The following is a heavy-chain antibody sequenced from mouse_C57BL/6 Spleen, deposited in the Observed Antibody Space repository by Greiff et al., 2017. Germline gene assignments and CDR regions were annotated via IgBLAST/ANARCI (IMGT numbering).Heavy chain of an antibody. CDR2: IYPGSGNT. J-gene: IGHJ2*01. Sequence: VQLQQSGAELVRPGASVKLSCKASGYTFTDYYINWVKQRPGQGLEWIARIYPGSGNTYYNEKFKGKATLTAEKSSSTAYMQLSSLTSEDSAVYFCARWGDGYYLYYFDYWGQGTTLTVSS. CDR1: GYTFTDYY. D-gene: IGHD2-3*01. CDR3: ARWGDGYYLYYFDY. V-gene: IGHV1-76*01.